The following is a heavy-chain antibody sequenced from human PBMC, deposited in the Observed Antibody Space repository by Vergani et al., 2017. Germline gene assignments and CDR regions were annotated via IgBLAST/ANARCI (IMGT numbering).Heavy chain of an antibody. CDR1: GFKFSDHY. J-gene: IGHJ4*02. CDR3: AKDMRAFGVVIPSIYC. V-gene: IGHV3-23*04. Sequence: LEESGGGSVKPGGSLRLSCAASGFKFSDHYMSWIRQAPGKGLEWVSAMSGSGGSTYYADSVKGRFTISSDNSKNTRYLEMNSLRAEDTAVYYCAKDMRAFGVVIPSIYCWGEGSLVTVSS. D-gene: IGHD3-3*01. CDR2: MSGSGGST.